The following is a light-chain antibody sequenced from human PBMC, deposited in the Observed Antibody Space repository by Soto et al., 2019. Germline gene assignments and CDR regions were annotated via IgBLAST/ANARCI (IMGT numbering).Light chain of an antibody. J-gene: IGKJ1*01. CDR2: AAS. V-gene: IGKV1-17*01. CDR3: RQHHNYPWT. Sequence: DIQMTQSPSSLSASVGDRVTITCRASQVIRNDLGWYQQKPGKAPKRLIYAASSLQSGVPSRFSCSGSGTELTLTSSSLRPEDFATYYCRQHHNYPWTFGQGTKVEIK. CDR1: QVIRND.